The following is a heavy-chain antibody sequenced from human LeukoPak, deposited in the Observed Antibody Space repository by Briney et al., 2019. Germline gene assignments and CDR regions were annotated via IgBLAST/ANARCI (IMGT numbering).Heavy chain of an antibody. J-gene: IGHJ4*02. CDR1: GFTFSSYS. CDR3: ARGIDGSGSYTLFDY. V-gene: IGHV3-21*01. CDR2: ISSSSSYI. Sequence: GGSLRLSCAASGFTFSSYSMNWVRQAPGKGLEWVSSISSSSSYIYYADSVKGRFTISRDNAKNSLYLQMNSLRAKDTAVYYCARGIDGSGSYTLFDYWGQGTLVTVSS. D-gene: IGHD3-10*01.